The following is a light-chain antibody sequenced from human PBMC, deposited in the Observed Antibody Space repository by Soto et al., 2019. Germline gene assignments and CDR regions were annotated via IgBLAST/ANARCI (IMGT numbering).Light chain of an antibody. V-gene: IGKV4-1*01. Sequence: DIVMTQSPDSLAVSLGERATINCKSSQSVLQSSNNKNYLSWYQQKPGQPPKLLIYWASTRESGVPDRFSGSESGTDFTLTISSLQAEDVAVYYCQQYDSTPFTFGPGTKVDIK. CDR3: QQYDSTPFT. CDR1: QSVLQSSNNKNY. J-gene: IGKJ3*01. CDR2: WAS.